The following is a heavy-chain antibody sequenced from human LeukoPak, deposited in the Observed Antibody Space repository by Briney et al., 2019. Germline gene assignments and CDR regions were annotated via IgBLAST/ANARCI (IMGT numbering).Heavy chain of an antibody. CDR2: INGRGGST. J-gene: IGHJ4*02. Sequence: GGSLRLSCAASGFTFSNYAMSLVRQAPGKGLEWVSSINGRGGSTYYADSVKGRFTISRDNSKNTLYLQMNSLRAEDTAVYYCAKDPYDYYDSSGYYYEPYFDYWGQGTLVTVSS. CDR3: AKDPYDYYDSSGYYYEPYFDY. V-gene: IGHV3-23*01. CDR1: GFTFSNYA. D-gene: IGHD3-22*01.